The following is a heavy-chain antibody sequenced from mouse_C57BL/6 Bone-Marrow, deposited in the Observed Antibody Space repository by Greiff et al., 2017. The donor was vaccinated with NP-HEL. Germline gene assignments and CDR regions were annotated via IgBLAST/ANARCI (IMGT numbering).Heavy chain of an antibody. Sequence: EVMLVESGGDLVKPGGSLKLSCAASGFTFSSYGMSWVRQTPDKRLEWVATISSGGSYTYYPDSVKGRFTISRDNAKNTLYLQISSLKSEDTAMYYCARPLAYYSNPYFDYWGQGTTLTVSS. D-gene: IGHD2-5*01. V-gene: IGHV5-6*02. CDR3: ARPLAYYSNPYFDY. CDR2: ISSGGSYT. J-gene: IGHJ2*01. CDR1: GFTFSSYG.